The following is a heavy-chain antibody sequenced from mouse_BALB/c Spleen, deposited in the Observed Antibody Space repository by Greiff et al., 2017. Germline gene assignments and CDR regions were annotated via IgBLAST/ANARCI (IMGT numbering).Heavy chain of an antibody. V-gene: IGHV3-2*02. CDR3: ARYYDYDKGEFDY. D-gene: IGHD2-4*01. Sequence: EVKLQESGPGLVKPSQSLSLTCTVTGYSITSDYAWNWIRQFPGNKLEWMGYISYSGSTSYNPSLKSRISITRDTSKNQFFLQLNSVTTEDTATYYCARYYDYDKGEFDYWGQGTTLTVSS. J-gene: IGHJ2*01. CDR1: GYSITSDYA. CDR2: ISYSGST.